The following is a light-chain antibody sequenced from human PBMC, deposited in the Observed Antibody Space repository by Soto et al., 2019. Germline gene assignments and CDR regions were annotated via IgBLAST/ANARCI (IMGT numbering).Light chain of an antibody. J-gene: IGKJ4*01. Sequence: EIVLTQSPATLSLSPGERATLSCRVSQSVSSYLAWYQQKPGQAPRLLIYDASNRATGIPARFSGSGSGTDFTLTISSLEPEDFAVYYCQQRSNTFGGGTKVEIK. V-gene: IGKV3-11*01. CDR2: DAS. CDR3: QQRSNT. CDR1: QSVSSY.